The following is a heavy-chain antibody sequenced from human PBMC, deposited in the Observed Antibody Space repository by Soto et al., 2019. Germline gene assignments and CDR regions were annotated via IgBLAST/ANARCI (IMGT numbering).Heavy chain of an antibody. V-gene: IGHV3-74*01. CDR3: VASNYDFWSGYQQ. D-gene: IGHD3-3*01. J-gene: IGHJ4*02. CDR1: GYFFRSYW. Sequence: GSLRLSCEASGYFFRSYWMHWVRQAPGKGLVWVSRITNDGTTPNADSVNGRFAISRDDAKNTVYLQLNSLRAEDTAVYYTVASNYDFWSGYQQWGQGTLVTVSS. CDR2: ITNDGTTP.